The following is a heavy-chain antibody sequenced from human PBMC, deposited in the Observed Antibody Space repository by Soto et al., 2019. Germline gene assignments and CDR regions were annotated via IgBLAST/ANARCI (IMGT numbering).Heavy chain of an antibody. CDR1: GYRFTDYW. J-gene: IGHJ4*02. Sequence: PGESLKISCKGSGYRFTDYWIGWVRQMPGKGLEWMGIIYPGGSETTYGPSFQGQVTISADKSISTAYLQWSSLKASDTAMYYCAIYASSSEWDYFDYWGQGTLVTVS. CDR2: IYPGGSET. D-gene: IGHD6-6*01. CDR3: AIYASSSEWDYFDY. V-gene: IGHV5-51*01.